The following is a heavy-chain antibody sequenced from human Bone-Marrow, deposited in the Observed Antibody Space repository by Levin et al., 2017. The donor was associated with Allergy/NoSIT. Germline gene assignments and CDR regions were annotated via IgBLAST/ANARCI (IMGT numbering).Heavy chain of an antibody. CDR3: ARDIGLQ. V-gene: IGHV3-7*03. CDR2: IKEDGSER. CDR1: GFTFSRFW. D-gene: IGHD3-10*01. Sequence: PGESLKISCAASGFTFSRFWMSWVRQAPGKGLEWVANIKEDGSERFYVDSVKGRFTISRDNAENSLYLQMNSLRAEDTAVYYCARDIGLQWGQGTLVTVSS. J-gene: IGHJ4*02.